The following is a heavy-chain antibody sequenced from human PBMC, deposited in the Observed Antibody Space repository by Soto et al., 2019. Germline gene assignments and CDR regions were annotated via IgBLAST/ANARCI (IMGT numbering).Heavy chain of an antibody. CDR3: ASWGSQGSY. CDR2: IYYSGST. CDR1: GGSISSYY. J-gene: IGHJ4*02. D-gene: IGHD3-16*01. Sequence: QVQLQESGPGLVKPSETLSLTCTVSGGSISSYYWNWIRQPAGKGLEWLGRIYYSGSTYYNPSLKSRVTISVDTSKNQFSLKLSSVTAADTAVYYCASWGSQGSYWGQGTLVTVSS. V-gene: IGHV4-59*05.